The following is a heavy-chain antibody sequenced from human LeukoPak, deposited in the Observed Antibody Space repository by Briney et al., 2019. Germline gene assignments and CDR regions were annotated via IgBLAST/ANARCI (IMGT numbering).Heavy chain of an antibody. CDR1: GFTFSSYA. CDR3: AKTAGDSSGYFDAFDI. J-gene: IGHJ3*02. Sequence: PGGSLRLSCAASGFTFSSYAMSWVRQAPGKGLEWVSAISGSGGSTYYADSVKGRFTISRDNSKNTLYLQMNSLRAEDTAVYYCAKTAGDSSGYFDAFDIWGQGTMVTVSS. V-gene: IGHV3-23*01. D-gene: IGHD3-22*01. CDR2: ISGSGGST.